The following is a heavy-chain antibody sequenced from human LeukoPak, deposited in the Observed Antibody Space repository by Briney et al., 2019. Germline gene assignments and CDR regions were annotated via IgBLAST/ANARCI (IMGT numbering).Heavy chain of an antibody. Sequence: MASETLSLTCTVSGGSISSYYWSWIRQPPGKGLEWIGYIYYSGSTNYNPSLKSRVTISVDTSKNQFSLKLSSVTAADTAVYYCAGQDAYAVAAPGNWFDPWGQGTLVTVSS. D-gene: IGHD6-19*01. V-gene: IGHV4-59*08. CDR3: AGQDAYAVAAPGNWFDP. J-gene: IGHJ5*02. CDR2: IYYSGST. CDR1: GGSISSYY.